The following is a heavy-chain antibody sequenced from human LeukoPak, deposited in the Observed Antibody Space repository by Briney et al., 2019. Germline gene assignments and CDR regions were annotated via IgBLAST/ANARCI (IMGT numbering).Heavy chain of an antibody. CDR3: ARAEDSSGYYPLW. Sequence: GASVKVSCKASGGTFTSHAISWVRQASGQGLEWMGRIIPVIGLHYVAQKFQGRITITADESTTTAYMELRDLTSDDTAVYFCARAEDSSGYYPLWWGQGTLVTVSS. J-gene: IGHJ4*02. D-gene: IGHD3-3*01. V-gene: IGHV1-69*04. CDR2: IIPVIGLH. CDR1: GGTFTSHA.